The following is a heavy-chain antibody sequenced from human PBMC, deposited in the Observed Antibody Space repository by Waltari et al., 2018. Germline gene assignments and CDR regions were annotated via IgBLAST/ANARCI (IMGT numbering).Heavy chain of an antibody. CDR2: IYHSGST. CDR1: GYSISSGSY. Sequence: QVQLQESGPGLVKPSETLSLTCAVSGYSISSGSYWGWIRQPPGKGLEWIGSIYHSGSTYYNPSLKSRVTISVDTSKNQFSLKLSSVTAADTAVYYCARHLAIAAAGDYWGQGTLVTVSS. D-gene: IGHD6-13*01. J-gene: IGHJ4*02. V-gene: IGHV4-38-2*01. CDR3: ARHLAIAAAGDY.